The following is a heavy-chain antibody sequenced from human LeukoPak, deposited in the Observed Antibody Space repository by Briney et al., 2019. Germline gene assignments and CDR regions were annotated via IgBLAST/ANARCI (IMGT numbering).Heavy chain of an antibody. J-gene: IGHJ5*02. CDR1: GGSTSNYY. D-gene: IGHD2-8*01. Sequence: KASETLSLTCTVSGGSTSNYYWSWIRQPPGKGLEWIGYIYTSGSTNYNPSLESRVTMSVDTSKNQFSLKLSSVTAADTAVYYCARQKLLNNWFDPWGQGTPVTVSS. CDR3: ARQKLLNNWFDP. V-gene: IGHV4-4*09. CDR2: IYTSGST.